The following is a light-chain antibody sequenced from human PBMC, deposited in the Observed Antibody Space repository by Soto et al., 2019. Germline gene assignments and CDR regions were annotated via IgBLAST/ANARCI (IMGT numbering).Light chain of an antibody. CDR2: GAS. J-gene: IGKJ4*01. Sequence: EIVLTQSPGTLSLSAGERATLSCRASQSVRSSYLAWYQQKPGQAPRLLIYGASSRATGIPDRFSGSGSGTDFTFIISRLEPEDFAVYYCQQYGSLPRTFGGGTKVEIK. CDR3: QQYGSLPRT. V-gene: IGKV3-20*01. CDR1: QSVRSSY.